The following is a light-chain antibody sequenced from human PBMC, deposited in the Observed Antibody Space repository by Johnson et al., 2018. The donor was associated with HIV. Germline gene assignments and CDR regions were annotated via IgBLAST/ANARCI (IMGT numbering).Light chain of an antibody. CDR3: GAWDGSLSFHV. V-gene: IGLV1-51*01. J-gene: IGLJ1*01. CDR2: DNN. CDR1: SSNIGNNY. Sequence: QSVLTQPPSVSAAPGQKVTISCSGTSSNIGNNYVSWYQQLPGTAPKLLIYDNNKRPSGIPDRFSGSKSGTSATLGTTGLKPGDEDVYYCGAWDGSLSFHVFGTGTKVTVL.